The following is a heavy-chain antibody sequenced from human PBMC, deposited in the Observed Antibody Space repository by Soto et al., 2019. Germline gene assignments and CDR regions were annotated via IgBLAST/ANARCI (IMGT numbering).Heavy chain of an antibody. D-gene: IGHD5-12*01. J-gene: IGHJ2*01. CDR3: ARDGHGYNYWYFDL. CDR1: GDTFNKYT. CDR2: IIPIYGTA. Sequence: QVQLVQSGAKVREPGSSVKVSCKVSGDTFNKYTINWVRQAPGQGLEWMAGIIPIYGTANYALKFHDRIKVTADESTATAYMELNSLTSEDTAIYYCARDGHGYNYWYFDLWGRGTLITVSS. V-gene: IGHV1-69*01.